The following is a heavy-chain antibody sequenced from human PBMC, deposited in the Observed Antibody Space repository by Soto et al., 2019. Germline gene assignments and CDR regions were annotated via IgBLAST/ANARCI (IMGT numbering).Heavy chain of an antibody. Sequence: ASVKVSCKASGYTFTSYGISWVRQAPGQGLEWMGWISAYNGNTNYAQKLQGRVTMTTDTSTSTAYMELRSLRSDDTAVYYCAGDRVYSSSSGDWFDPWGQGTLVTVSS. J-gene: IGHJ5*02. CDR3: AGDRVYSSSSGDWFDP. CDR1: GYTFTSYG. CDR2: ISAYNGNT. V-gene: IGHV1-18*01. D-gene: IGHD6-6*01.